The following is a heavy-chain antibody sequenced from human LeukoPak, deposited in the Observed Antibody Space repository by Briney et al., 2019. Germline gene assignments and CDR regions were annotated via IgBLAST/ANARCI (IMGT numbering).Heavy chain of an antibody. CDR1: GFTFSSYW. V-gene: IGHV3-7*01. CDR2: IKQDGSEK. Sequence: PGGSLRLSCAASGFTFSSYWMSWVRQAPGKGLEWVANIKQDGSEKYYVDSVKGRFTISRDNAKNSLYLQMNSLRAEDTAVYYCANPPLELQWLVPLYYFDYWGQGTLVTVSS. J-gene: IGHJ4*02. D-gene: IGHD6-19*01. CDR3: ANPPLELQWLVPLYYFDY.